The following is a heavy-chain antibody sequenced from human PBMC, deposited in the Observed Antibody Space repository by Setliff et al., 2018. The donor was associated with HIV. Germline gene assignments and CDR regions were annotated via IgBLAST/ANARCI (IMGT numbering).Heavy chain of an antibody. CDR1: QHTFTNYY. D-gene: IGHD5-18*01. CDR3: ARDLHTFMVNSYHYYMDV. J-gene: IGHJ6*03. Sequence: ASVKVSCKASQHTFTNYYMHWVRQAPGQGLEWMGIINPSGDSTIYAQKFQGKVTMTRDTSTSTVYMELSSLRSEDTAVYYCARDLHTFMVNSYHYYMDVWGKGTTGTSP. CDR2: INPSGDST. V-gene: IGHV1-46*01.